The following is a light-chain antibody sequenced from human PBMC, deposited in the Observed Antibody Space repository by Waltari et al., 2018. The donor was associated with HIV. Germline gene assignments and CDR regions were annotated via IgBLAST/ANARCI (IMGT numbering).Light chain of an antibody. V-gene: IGLV2-14*03. CDR3: TSSFPGGSLV. CDR1: SSTVGGSNA. CDR2: HGG. J-gene: IGLJ3*02. Sequence: QSALTQPASVSGSLGQSITISCTGSSSTVGGSNAVSWYQQPPGEAPKVIIFHGGNRPTGISDRFSGSKSGNTASLTISGLQPGDEATFYCTSSFPGGSLVFGGGTTLTVL.